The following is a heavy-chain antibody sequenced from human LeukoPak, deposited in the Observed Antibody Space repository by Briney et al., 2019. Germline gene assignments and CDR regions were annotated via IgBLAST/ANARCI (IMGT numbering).Heavy chain of an antibody. J-gene: IGHJ4*02. CDR3: AKAVTRGSTYYDFWSGYPAFDY. CDR1: GFTFSSYW. Sequence: PGGSLRLSCAASGFTFSSYWMHWVRQAPGKGLVWVSRINSDGSSTSYADSVKGRFTISRDNAKNTLYPQMNSLRAEDTAVYYCAKAVTRGSTYYDFWSGYPAFDYWGQGTLVTVSS. V-gene: IGHV3-74*01. CDR2: INSDGSST. D-gene: IGHD3-3*01.